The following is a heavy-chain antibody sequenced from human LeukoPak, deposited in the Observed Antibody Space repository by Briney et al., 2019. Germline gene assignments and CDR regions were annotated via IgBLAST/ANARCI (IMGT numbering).Heavy chain of an antibody. CDR3: ARDRIGKYSIDY. CDR2: ISDNGRRT. Sequence: SGGSLRLSCAASGFAFSNFGLNWVRQAPGKGLEWVAFISDNGRRTYYLESVKGLFTISRDDSKNTLYLQMNSLGVEDTAVYYCARDRIGKYSIDYWGQGTLVTVSS. D-gene: IGHD2-15*01. V-gene: IGHV3-33*08. J-gene: IGHJ4*02. CDR1: GFAFSNFG.